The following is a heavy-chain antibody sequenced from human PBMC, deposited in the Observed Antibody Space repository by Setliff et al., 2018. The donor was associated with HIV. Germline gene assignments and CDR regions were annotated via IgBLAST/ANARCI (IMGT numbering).Heavy chain of an antibody. J-gene: IGHJ5*02. CDR2: IFHSGST. CDR3: ARLWLHLGDDIPRFDP. V-gene: IGHV4-38-2*02. D-gene: IGHD4-17*01. Sequence: SETLSLTCTVSAYSINSDYYWAWIRQPPRRGLESPGGGLEWIGHIFHSGSTYYNPSLKNRVSMSVDTSQNQFSLRLTSLTAADTAIYYCARLWLHLGDDIPRFDPWGPGTQVTVSS. CDR1: AYSINSDYY.